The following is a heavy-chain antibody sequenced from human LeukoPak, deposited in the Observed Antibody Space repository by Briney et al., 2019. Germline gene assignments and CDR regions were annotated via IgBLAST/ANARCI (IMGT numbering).Heavy chain of an antibody. CDR2: IYTSGST. J-gene: IGHJ4*02. Sequence: SETLSLTCTVSGGSVSSYYWSWIRQPAGKGLEWIGRIYTSGSTNYNPSLKSRVTMSVDTSKNQFSLKLSSVTAADTAVYYCARIGYYDSSGYTPFDYWGQGTLVTVSS. CDR1: GGSVSSYY. V-gene: IGHV4-4*07. D-gene: IGHD3-22*01. CDR3: ARIGYYDSSGYTPFDY.